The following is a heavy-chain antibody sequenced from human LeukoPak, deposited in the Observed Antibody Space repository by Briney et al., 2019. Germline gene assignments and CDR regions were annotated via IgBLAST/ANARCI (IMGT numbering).Heavy chain of an antibody. CDR2: INWNGGST. D-gene: IGHD1-26*01. CDR3: ARVKWERDLDY. Sequence: PGGSLRLSCAASGFTFSSYWMSWVRQAPGKGLEWVSGINWNGGSTGYADSVKGRFTISRDNAKNSLYLQMNSLRAEDTALYYCARVKWERDLDYWGQGTLVTVSS. CDR1: GFTFSSYW. J-gene: IGHJ4*02. V-gene: IGHV3-20*04.